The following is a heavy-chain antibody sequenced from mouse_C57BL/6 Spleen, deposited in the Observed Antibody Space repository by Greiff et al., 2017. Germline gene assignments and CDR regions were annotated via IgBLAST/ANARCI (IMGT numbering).Heavy chain of an antibody. CDR2: IYPGDGDT. CDR3: AREDYGYGADY. Sequence: VKLQESGAELVKPGASVKISCKASGYAFSSYWMNWVKQRPGKGLEWIGQIYPGDGDTNYNGKFKGKATLTADKSSSTAYMQLSSLTSEDSAVYFCAREDYGYGADYWGQGTSVTGSS. J-gene: IGHJ4*01. V-gene: IGHV1-80*01. CDR1: GYAFSSYW. D-gene: IGHD2-2*01.